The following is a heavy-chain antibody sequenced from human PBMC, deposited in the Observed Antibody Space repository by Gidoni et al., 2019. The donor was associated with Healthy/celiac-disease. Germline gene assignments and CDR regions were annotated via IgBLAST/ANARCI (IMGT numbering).Heavy chain of an antibody. J-gene: IGHJ4*02. V-gene: IGHV5-51*01. Sequence: EVQLVQSGAEAQMPWESLKISCKGSGSRFTSYWIGGVRQMPGKGLEWMGISYPGDSDTRYSPSFQGQVTNSADKSISTAYLQWSSLKASDTAMYYCARQGSSMVRGAFDYWGQGTLVTVSS. CDR1: GSRFTSYW. CDR2: SYPGDSDT. CDR3: ARQGSSMVRGAFDY. D-gene: IGHD3-10*01.